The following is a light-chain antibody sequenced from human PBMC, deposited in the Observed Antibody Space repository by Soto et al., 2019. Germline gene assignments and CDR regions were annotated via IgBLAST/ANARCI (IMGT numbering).Light chain of an antibody. CDR3: QQYDYSRT. J-gene: IGKJ1*01. CDR2: DVS. CDR1: QNISTS. V-gene: IGKV1-5*01. Sequence: DIQLTQSPSILSASVGDSVTITYRASQNISTSLAWYQHKPGKAPKLLMFDVSNLESGVPSRFSGSGSGTEFTLTISSLHSDEFATYFCQQYDYSRTVGQGTKVDIK.